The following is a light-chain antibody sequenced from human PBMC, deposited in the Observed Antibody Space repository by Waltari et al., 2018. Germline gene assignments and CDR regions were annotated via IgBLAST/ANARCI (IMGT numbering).Light chain of an antibody. V-gene: IGKV3-15*01. J-gene: IGKJ4*01. Sequence: ETVMTQSPATLSVSPGERATLSCRASQSVSSNLAWYQQKPGQAPRLLIYGASTRATGIPARFSGSESGTDFTLTISSLQPEDFAIYYCQQYNDWPLTFGGGTKVEIQ. CDR1: QSVSSN. CDR3: QQYNDWPLT. CDR2: GAS.